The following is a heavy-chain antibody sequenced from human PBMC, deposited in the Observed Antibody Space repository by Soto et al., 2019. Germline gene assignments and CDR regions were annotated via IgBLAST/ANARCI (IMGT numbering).Heavy chain of an antibody. CDR2: IYYTRHT. Sequence: QLQLQESGPGLVKPSETLSLTCTVSGGSISSGSFYWGWIRQPPGKGLEWMGSIYYTRHTYYNPSLKSRVTISVDSSKTQFSLRLGSVTAADTAVYYCARHWEQWLGYIDYWGQGTLVAVSS. J-gene: IGHJ4*02. CDR3: ARHWEQWLGYIDY. V-gene: IGHV4-39*01. D-gene: IGHD6-19*01. CDR1: GGSISSGSFY.